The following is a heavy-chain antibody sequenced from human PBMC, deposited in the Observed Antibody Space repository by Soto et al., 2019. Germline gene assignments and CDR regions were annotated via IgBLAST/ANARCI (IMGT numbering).Heavy chain of an antibody. CDR3: ARGTYSYESSADHYFDY. V-gene: IGHV4-4*02. CDR1: SGSIYNVYW. Sequence: SETLSLTCAVSSGSIYNVYWWSWVRQSPGKGLEWIGETSHDGVTNYNPSLEGRVTISIDKSKNQFYLDLNSVTAADTAMYYCARGTYSYESSADHYFDYWGQGILVTVSS. CDR2: TSHDGVT. D-gene: IGHD3-22*01. J-gene: IGHJ4*02.